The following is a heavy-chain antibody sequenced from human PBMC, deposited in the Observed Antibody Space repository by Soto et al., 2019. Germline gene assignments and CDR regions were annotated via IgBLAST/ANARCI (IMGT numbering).Heavy chain of an antibody. CDR2: MYSSGAT. V-gene: IGHV4-59*08. Sequence: SETLSLTCTVSGGSISSYDWSWIRQAPGKKLEWIGYMYSSGATNYNPSLKSRVTMSRDTSKNQFSLKLSSVTAADTAVYYCARRWRAAFDFWGQGTLVTLAS. D-gene: IGHD2-15*01. J-gene: IGHJ4*02. CDR1: GGSISSYD. CDR3: ARRWRAAFDF.